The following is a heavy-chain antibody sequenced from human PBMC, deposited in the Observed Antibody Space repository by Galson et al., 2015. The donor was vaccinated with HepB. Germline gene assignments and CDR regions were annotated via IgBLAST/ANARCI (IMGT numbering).Heavy chain of an antibody. V-gene: IGHV4-30-2*04. Sequence: SRVTMSVDTSKNQFSLKLSSVTAADTAVYYCARDVFATVTTGINWSDPWGQGILVTVSS. D-gene: IGHD4-11*01. J-gene: IGHJ5*02. CDR3: ARDVFATVTTGINWSDP.